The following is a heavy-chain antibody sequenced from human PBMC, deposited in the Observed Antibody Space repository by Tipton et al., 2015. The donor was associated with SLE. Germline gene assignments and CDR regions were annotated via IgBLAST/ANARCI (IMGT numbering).Heavy chain of an antibody. J-gene: IGHJ6*03. CDR1: GGSISSGGYY. V-gene: IGHV4-31*03. D-gene: IGHD3-16*01. CDR2: IYYSGST. CDR3: ARDRGPNYHYYMDV. Sequence: TLSLTCTVSGGSISSGGYYWSWIRQHPGKGLEWIGYIYYSGSTYYNPSLKSRVTISVDTSKNQFSLKLSSVTAADTAVYYCARDRGPNYHYYMDVWGKGTTVTVSS.